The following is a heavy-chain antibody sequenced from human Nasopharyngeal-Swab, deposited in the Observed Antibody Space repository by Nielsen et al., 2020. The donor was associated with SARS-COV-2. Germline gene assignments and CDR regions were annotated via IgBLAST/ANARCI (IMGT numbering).Heavy chain of an antibody. V-gene: IGHV1-2*06. Sequence: VTVSCMASGCMFTGYYMHWVRQAPGQGLEWMGRINPNSGGTNYAQKFQGRVTMTRDTSISTAYMELSRLRSDDTAVYYCARVGNSGYCSGGSCYSLNYWGQGTLVTVSS. J-gene: IGHJ4*02. CDR3: ARVGNSGYCSGGSCYSLNY. D-gene: IGHD2-15*01. CDR1: GCMFTGYY. CDR2: INPNSGGT.